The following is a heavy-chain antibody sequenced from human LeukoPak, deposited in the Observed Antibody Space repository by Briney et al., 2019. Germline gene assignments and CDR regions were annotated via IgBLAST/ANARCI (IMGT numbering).Heavy chain of an antibody. J-gene: IGHJ5*02. V-gene: IGHV4-34*01. CDR2: INHSGST. CDR3: ARGRSSSGWYPWFDP. CDR1: GGSISSYY. Sequence: PSETLSLTCTVSGGSISSYYWSWIRQPPGKGLEWIGEINHSGSTNYNPSLKSRVTISVDTSKNQFSLKLSSVTAADTAVYYCARGRSSSGWYPWFDPWGQGTLVTVSS. D-gene: IGHD6-19*01.